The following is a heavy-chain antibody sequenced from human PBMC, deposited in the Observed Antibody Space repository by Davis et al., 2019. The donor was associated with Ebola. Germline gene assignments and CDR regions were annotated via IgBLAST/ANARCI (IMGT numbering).Heavy chain of an antibody. CDR3: ARDEDSGSYYYFDY. D-gene: IGHD1-26*01. CDR2: IWYDGSNK. J-gene: IGHJ4*02. CDR1: GFTFSSYG. Sequence: GESLKISCAASGFTFSSYGMHWVRQAPGKGLEWVAVIWYDGSNKYYADSVKGRFTISRDNSKNTLYLQMNSLRAEDTAIYYCARDEDSGSYYYFDYWGQGTLVTVSS. V-gene: IGHV3-33*01.